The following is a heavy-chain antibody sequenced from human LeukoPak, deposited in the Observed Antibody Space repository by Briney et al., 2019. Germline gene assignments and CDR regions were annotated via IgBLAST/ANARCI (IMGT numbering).Heavy chain of an antibody. CDR3: ARGMTTVTTFWWFDP. Sequence: SETLSLTCTVSGGSISSYYWSWIRQPPGKGLEWIGYIYYSGSTNYNPSLKSRVTISVDTSKNQFSLKLSSVTAADTAVYYCARGMTTVTTFWWFDPWGQGTLVTVSS. J-gene: IGHJ5*02. CDR1: GGSISSYY. V-gene: IGHV4-59*01. D-gene: IGHD4-17*01. CDR2: IYYSGST.